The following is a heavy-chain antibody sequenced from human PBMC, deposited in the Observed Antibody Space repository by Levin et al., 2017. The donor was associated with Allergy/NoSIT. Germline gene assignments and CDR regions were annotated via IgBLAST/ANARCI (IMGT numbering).Heavy chain of an antibody. Sequence: LSLTCAASGFTFDDHAMHWVRPAPGKGLEWVSGISWNSLSREYADSVKGRFIISRDNAKNSLYLQMNSLRVEDTALYYCAKVHGGSHFDYWSQGTLVTVSS. J-gene: IGHJ4*02. CDR1: GFTFDDHA. D-gene: IGHD2-15*01. CDR2: ISWNSLSR. CDR3: AKVHGGSHFDY. V-gene: IGHV3-9*01.